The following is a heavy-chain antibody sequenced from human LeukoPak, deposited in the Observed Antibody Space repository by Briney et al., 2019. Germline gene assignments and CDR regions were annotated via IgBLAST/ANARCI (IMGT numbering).Heavy chain of an antibody. Sequence: KPSETLSLTCAVYGGSFSGYYWSWIRQPPGKGLEWIGEINHSGSTNYNPSLKSRVTISVDTSKNQFSLKLSSVTAADTAVYYCARAKYYYDSSGYFSPYSYMDVWGKGATVTVSS. J-gene: IGHJ6*03. CDR1: GGSFSGYY. V-gene: IGHV4-34*01. CDR2: INHSGST. CDR3: ARAKYYYDSSGYFSPYSYMDV. D-gene: IGHD3-22*01.